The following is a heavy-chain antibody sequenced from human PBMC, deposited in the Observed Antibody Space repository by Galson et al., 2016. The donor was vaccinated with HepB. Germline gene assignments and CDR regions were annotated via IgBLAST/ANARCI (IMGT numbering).Heavy chain of an antibody. Sequence: LRLSCAASGFIFSSYSMNWVRQAPGKGLEWVSSISSSSNHIYYEDSVKGRFTISRDNAKNSLYLQMDSLRAEDTAVYYCARAVVLVPAAKPTEYFQDWGQGTLVTVSS. D-gene: IGHD2-2*01. V-gene: IGHV3-21*01. J-gene: IGHJ1*01. CDR2: ISSSSNHI. CDR3: ARAVVLVPAAKPTEYFQD. CDR1: GFIFSSYS.